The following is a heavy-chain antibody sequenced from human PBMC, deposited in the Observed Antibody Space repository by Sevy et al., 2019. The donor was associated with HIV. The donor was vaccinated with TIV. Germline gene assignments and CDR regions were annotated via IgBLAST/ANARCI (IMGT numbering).Heavy chain of an antibody. CDR3: VRELSWNGLWDFDS. D-gene: IGHD3-3*01. V-gene: IGHV3-30*09. CDR1: GFTFNIYG. Sequence: GGCLRLSCVASGFTFNIYGIHWVRQAPGKGLEWMAVISTNATKQHFIDSVKGRFAMARDNSKYTVFLHMNSLRPDDTAAYYCVRELSWNGLWDFDSWGHGTLVTVSS. J-gene: IGHJ4*01. CDR2: ISTNATKQ.